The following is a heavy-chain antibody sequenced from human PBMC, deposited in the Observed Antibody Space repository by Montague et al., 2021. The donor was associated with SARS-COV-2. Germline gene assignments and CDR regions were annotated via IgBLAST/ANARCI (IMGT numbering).Heavy chain of an antibody. CDR2: IFVTGGT. J-gene: IGHJ4*02. Sequence: SETLSLTCTVSFGSVKDYFWSWIRQPVGKGLEWIGGIFVTGGTKYTPSLKSRVTMSLDTSKNQFSLKLRSVTAADTAIYYCAGAFGSSFDFWGQGIRVAVSS. D-gene: IGHD6-13*01. CDR1: FGSVKDYF. CDR3: AGAFGSSFDF. V-gene: IGHV4-4*07.